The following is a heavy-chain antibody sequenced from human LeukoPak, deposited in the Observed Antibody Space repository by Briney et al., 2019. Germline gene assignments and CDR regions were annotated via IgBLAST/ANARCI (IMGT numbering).Heavy chain of an antibody. Sequence: GGSLRLSCAASGFTFSSYAMSWVRQAPGKGLEWVSTISDSGGSTYYADSVKGRFTLSRDNSKNTLYLQMKSLRAEDTAVYYCAKHNTHSSSWSDYWGQGTLVTVSS. V-gene: IGHV3-23*01. D-gene: IGHD6-13*01. CDR2: ISDSGGST. J-gene: IGHJ4*02. CDR3: AKHNTHSSSWSDY. CDR1: GFTFSSYA.